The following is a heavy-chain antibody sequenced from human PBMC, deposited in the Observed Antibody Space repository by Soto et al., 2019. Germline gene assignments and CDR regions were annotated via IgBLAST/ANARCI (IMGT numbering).Heavy chain of an antibody. CDR1: GYIFVNYG. CDR2: ISPYTGNT. CDR3: VMVDNYVTPTPQDV. D-gene: IGHD3-16*01. J-gene: IGHJ6*02. Sequence: QVQLVQSGDEVKKPGASVKVSCKASGYIFVNYGIAWVRQAPRQGLEWMGWISPYTGNTHSASKVQGRLTMTTDTSTRTAYTDLGSLTSDDTAVYYCVMVDNYVTPTPQDVWGQGTTVTVSS. V-gene: IGHV1-18*01.